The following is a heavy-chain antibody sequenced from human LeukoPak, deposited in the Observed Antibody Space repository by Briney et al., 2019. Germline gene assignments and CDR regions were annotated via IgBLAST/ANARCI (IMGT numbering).Heavy chain of an antibody. V-gene: IGHV4-4*02. CDR3: ASLRSNDFWSGYSDY. CDR1: GGSISSSNW. Sequence: SGTLSLTCAVSGGSISSSNWWSWVRQPPGKGLEWIGEIYHSGSTNYNPSLKSRVTISVDKSKNQFSLKLSSVTAADTAVYYCASLRSNDFWSGYSDYWGQGTLVTVSS. D-gene: IGHD3-3*01. CDR2: IYHSGST. J-gene: IGHJ4*02.